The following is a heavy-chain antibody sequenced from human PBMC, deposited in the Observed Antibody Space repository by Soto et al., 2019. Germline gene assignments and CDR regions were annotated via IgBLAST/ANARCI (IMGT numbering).Heavy chain of an antibody. D-gene: IGHD6-13*01. CDR2: IIPIFGTA. Sequence: SVKVSCKASGGTFSSYAISWVRQAPGQGLEWMGGIIPIFGTANYAQKFQGRVTITADKSTSTAYMELSSLRSEDTAVYYCARGVRIAAADEFSDPWGQGTLVTVSS. CDR1: GGTFSSYA. J-gene: IGHJ5*02. V-gene: IGHV1-69*06. CDR3: ARGVRIAAADEFSDP.